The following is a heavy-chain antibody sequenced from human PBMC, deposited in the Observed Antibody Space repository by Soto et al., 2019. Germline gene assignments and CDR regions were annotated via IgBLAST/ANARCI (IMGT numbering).Heavy chain of an antibody. D-gene: IGHD4-17*01. J-gene: IGHJ2*01. V-gene: IGHV3-7*01. CDR2: ISQDGTDT. CDR3: ARDPLSYGDYAQTYWYFDL. CDR1: GITFSRCL. Sequence: GGSLRLSCGASGITFSRCLMSWVRQAPGKGLEWVASISQDGTDTDYVDSVKGRFAISRDNPKNSLYLQMNSLRADYTAVYYCARDPLSYGDYAQTYWYFDLWGRGTRVTVSS.